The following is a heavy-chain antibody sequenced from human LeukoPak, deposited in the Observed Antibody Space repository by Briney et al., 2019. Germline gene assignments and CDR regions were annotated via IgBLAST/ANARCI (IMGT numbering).Heavy chain of an antibody. Sequence: GGSLRLSCAASGFTFSSYSMNWVRQAPGKGLEWVSYISSSSSTIYYADSVKGRFTISRDNAKNSLYLQMNSLRAEDTAVYYCARDLRPFDYWGPGTLVTVSS. CDR2: ISSSSSTI. J-gene: IGHJ4*02. CDR1: GFTFSSYS. CDR3: ARDLRPFDY. D-gene: IGHD3-10*01. V-gene: IGHV3-48*04.